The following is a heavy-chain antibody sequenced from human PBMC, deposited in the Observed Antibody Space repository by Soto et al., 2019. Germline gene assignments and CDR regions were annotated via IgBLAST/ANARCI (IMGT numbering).Heavy chain of an antibody. Sequence: SETLALTCAASGASIWSSTVYWAWIHQPPGKGMECIGSIYHDGSSYYNPSLQSRVAISLDTSKSQFSLKVNSVTATDTAVYYCARKGFGRLHRGVDVWGQGTTVTVSS. V-gene: IGHV4-39*01. CDR2: IYHDGSS. CDR1: GASIWSSTVY. D-gene: IGHD3-16*01. CDR3: ARKGFGRLHRGVDV. J-gene: IGHJ6*02.